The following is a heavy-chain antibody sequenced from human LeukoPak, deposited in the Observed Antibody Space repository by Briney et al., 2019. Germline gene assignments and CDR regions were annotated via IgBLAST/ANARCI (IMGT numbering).Heavy chain of an antibody. Sequence: ASVKVSCKASGYIFTSYDINGVRQATGQGLEWMGWMNPNSGNTGYAQKFQGRVSMTRNTSISTAYMELSSLRSEDTAVYYCARMDWNDEGALCDYWGQGTLVTVSS. J-gene: IGHJ4*02. D-gene: IGHD1-1*01. V-gene: IGHV1-8*01. CDR1: GYIFTSYD. CDR3: ARMDWNDEGALCDY. CDR2: MNPNSGNT.